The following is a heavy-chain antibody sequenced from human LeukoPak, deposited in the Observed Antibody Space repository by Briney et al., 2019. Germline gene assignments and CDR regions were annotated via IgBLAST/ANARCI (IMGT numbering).Heavy chain of an antibody. CDR1: GFSFSSFG. V-gene: IGHV3-30*02. CDR3: ANAALGRYYYGMDV. D-gene: IGHD3-10*01. Sequence: GGFLRLSCAASGFSFSSFGMHWVRQAPGKGLEWVTFIRYDGSIKYYADSVKGRFTISRDNSKNTLYLQMNSLRAEDTAVYYCANAALGRYYYGMDVWGQGTTVTVSS. J-gene: IGHJ6*02. CDR2: IRYDGSIK.